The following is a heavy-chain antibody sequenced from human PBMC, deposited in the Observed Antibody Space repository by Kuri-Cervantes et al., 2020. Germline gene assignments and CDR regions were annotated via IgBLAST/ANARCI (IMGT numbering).Heavy chain of an antibody. J-gene: IGHJ4*02. D-gene: IGHD4-17*01. Sequence: GESLRIPCAASGFTFSSYAMHWVLQASGKWLEWVAVISYDGSNKYYADSVKGRFTIYRYNSKNTLYLKMSSLRAEDTAVYYFERDATAQQETNVYGDYGNFDYWSQGTLVTVSS. V-gene: IGHV3-30-3*01. CDR3: ERDATAQQETNVYGDYGNFDY. CDR2: ISYDGSNK. CDR1: GFTFSSYA.